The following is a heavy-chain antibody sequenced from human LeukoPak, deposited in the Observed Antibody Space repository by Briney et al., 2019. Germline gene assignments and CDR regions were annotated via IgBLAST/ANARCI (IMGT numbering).Heavy chain of an antibody. CDR3: LRYPGQGVRGYYMDV. D-gene: IGHD2-15*01. CDR2: IRSKAYGGTT. J-gene: IGHJ6*03. V-gene: IGHV3-49*03. CDR1: GFTFGDYA. Sequence: GGSLRLSCTASGFTFGDYAMSWFRQAPGKGLEWVGFIRSKAYGGTTEYAASVKGRFTISRDDSKSIAYLQMNSLRPEDTAVYYCLRYPGQGVRGYYMDVWGKGTTVTVSS.